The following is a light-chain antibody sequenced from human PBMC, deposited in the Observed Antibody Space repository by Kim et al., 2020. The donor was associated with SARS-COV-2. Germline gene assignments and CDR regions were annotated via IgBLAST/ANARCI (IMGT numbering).Light chain of an antibody. CDR2: DAS. J-gene: IGKJ4*01. CDR1: QGIGSA. CDR3: QQFNSFPLT. V-gene: IGKV1-13*02. Sequence: AIQLTQSPSSLCASVGDRVTITCRASQGIGSALAWYQQKAGKAPNLLIYDASSLESGVPSRFRGGGSGTEFTLTISSLQPEDFATYYCQQFNSFPLTFGGGTKVEI.